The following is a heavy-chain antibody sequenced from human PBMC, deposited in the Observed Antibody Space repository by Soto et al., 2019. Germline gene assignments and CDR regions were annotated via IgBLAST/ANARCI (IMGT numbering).Heavy chain of an antibody. D-gene: IGHD5-18*01. CDR3: ARHRYSYGVYYFDY. V-gene: IGHV4-59*08. CDR2: IYYSGST. CDR1: GGSISTHY. J-gene: IGHJ4*02. Sequence: SETLSLTCIVSGGSISTHYGSLLRQPPGKGLAWIGYIYYSGSTNYNPSLTSRVTISVDTPKNQFSLKLSYVTAAATAVYYCARHRYSYGVYYFDYWGQGTLVTVSS.